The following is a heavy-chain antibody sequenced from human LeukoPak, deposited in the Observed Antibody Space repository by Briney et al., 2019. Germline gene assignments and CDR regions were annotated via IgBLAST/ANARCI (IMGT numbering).Heavy chain of an antibody. V-gene: IGHV3-48*03. J-gene: IGHJ6*03. CDR2: ISSSGSTI. CDR1: GFTFSSYG. CDR3: ARDYYPPYYYYMDV. Sequence: GGSLRLSCAASGFTFSSYGMNWVRQAPGKGLEWVSYISSSGSTIYYADSVKGRFTISRDNAKNSLYLQMNSLRAEDTAVYYCARDYYPPYYYYMDVWGKGTTVTISS. D-gene: IGHD3-10*01.